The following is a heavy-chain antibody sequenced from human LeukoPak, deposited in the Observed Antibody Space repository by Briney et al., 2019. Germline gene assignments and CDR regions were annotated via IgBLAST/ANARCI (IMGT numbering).Heavy chain of an antibody. CDR1: GYTFTGYY. J-gene: IGHJ4*02. Sequence: ASVKVSCKASGYTFTGYYMHWVRQAPGQGLEWMGWINPNSGGTHYAQKFQGRVTMTRGTSISTAYMELSRLRSDDTAVYYCARVEAVAEINFDHWGQGTLVTVSS. CDR3: ARVEAVAEINFDH. CDR2: INPNSGGT. D-gene: IGHD6-19*01. V-gene: IGHV1-2*02.